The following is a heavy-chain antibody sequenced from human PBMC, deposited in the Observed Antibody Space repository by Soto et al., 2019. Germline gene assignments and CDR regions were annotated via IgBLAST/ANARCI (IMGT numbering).Heavy chain of an antibody. CDR2: IYYSGST. CDR1: GGSISSSSYY. J-gene: IGHJ4*02. Sequence: SETLSLTCTVSGGSISSSSYYWGWIRQPPGKGLEWIGSIYYSGSTYYNPSLKSRVTISVDTSKNQFSLKLSSVTAADTAVYYCARHRKQQLEPGDFDYWGQGTLVTVSS. V-gene: IGHV4-39*01. D-gene: IGHD6-13*01. CDR3: ARHRKQQLEPGDFDY.